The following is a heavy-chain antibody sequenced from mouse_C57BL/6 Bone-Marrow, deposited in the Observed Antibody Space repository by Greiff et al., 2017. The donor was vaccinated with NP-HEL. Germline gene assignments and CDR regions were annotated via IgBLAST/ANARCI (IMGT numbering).Heavy chain of an antibody. Sequence: VQLKESGAELVRPGASVKLSCTASGFNIKDDYMHWVKQRPEQGLEWIGWIDPENGDTAYASKFQGKATITADTSSNTAYLQLSSLTSEDTAVYYCTTPEEAMDYWGQGTSVTVSS. CDR2: IDPENGDT. J-gene: IGHJ4*01. CDR3: TTPEEAMDY. V-gene: IGHV14-4*01. CDR1: GFNIKDDY.